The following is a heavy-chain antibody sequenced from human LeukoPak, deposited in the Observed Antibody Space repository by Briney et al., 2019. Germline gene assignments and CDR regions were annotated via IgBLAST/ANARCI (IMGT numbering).Heavy chain of an antibody. D-gene: IGHD2-2*01. Sequence: GGSLRLSCAASGFNLGDYAMHWVRQGPGKGLEWVSGISWNSGNTGYADSVKGRFTISRDNARKSLYLQMNSLRAEDTALYYCAKAAQYASRGRWWFDPWGQGTLVTVSS. CDR1: GFNLGDYA. CDR3: AKAAQYASRGRWWFDP. J-gene: IGHJ5*02. V-gene: IGHV3-9*01. CDR2: ISWNSGNT.